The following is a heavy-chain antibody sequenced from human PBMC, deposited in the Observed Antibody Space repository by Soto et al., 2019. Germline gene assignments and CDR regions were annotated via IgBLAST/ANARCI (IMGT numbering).Heavy chain of an antibody. CDR1: GFTFSDYY. CDR2: ISSSGSTI. V-gene: IGHV3-11*01. Sequence: QVQLVESGGGLVKPGGSLRLSCAASGFTFSDYYMSWIRQAPGKGLVGVSYISSSGSTIYYADSVKGRFTISRDNPKHSLYLHVHSLIAEDTAVYYCATSGWYSGSPTDYWGQGTLVTVSS. J-gene: IGHJ4*02. D-gene: IGHD6-19*01. CDR3: ATSGWYSGSPTDY.